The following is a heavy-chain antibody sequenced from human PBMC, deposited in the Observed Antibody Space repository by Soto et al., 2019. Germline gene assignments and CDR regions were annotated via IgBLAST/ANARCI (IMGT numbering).Heavy chain of an antibody. Sequence: QITLKESGPTLVKPTQTLTLTCTFSGFSISSSGVGVAWIRQPPGKALEWLALIYWDDDKRYSPSLKSRVTITKDTSKNQVVLRMTNMDPGDTATYYCVHRRSEDSGDYRPGGFDLWGRGTLVTVSS. J-gene: IGHJ2*01. CDR1: GFSISSSGVG. CDR3: VHRRSEDSGDYRPGGFDL. CDR2: IYWDDDK. D-gene: IGHD4-17*01. V-gene: IGHV2-5*02.